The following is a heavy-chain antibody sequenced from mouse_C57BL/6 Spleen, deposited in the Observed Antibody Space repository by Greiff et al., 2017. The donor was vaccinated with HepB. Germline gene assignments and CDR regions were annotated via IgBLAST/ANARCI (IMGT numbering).Heavy chain of an antibody. CDR1: GYTFTSYG. CDR3: ARGNWDRWYFDV. CDR2: IYPRSGNT. D-gene: IGHD4-1*01. Sequence: VQRVESGAELARPGASVKLSCKASGYTFTSYGISWVKQRTGLGLEWIGEIYPRSGNTYYNEKFKGKATLTADKSSSTAYMELRSLTSEDSAVYFCARGNWDRWYFDVWAQGPRSPSPQ. V-gene: IGHV1-81*01. J-gene: IGHJ1*03.